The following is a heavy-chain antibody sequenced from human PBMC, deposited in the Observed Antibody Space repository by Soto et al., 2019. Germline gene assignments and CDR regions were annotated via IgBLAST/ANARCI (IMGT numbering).Heavy chain of an antibody. CDR3: ARHVAGYSSGLDY. V-gene: IGHV4-39*01. CDR1: GGSISSSSYY. Sequence: QLQLQESGPGLVKPSETLSLTCTVSGGSISSSSYYWGWIRQPPGKGLEWIGSIYYSGNTYYNPSLKSRVTISVDTSKNQFSLKLSSVPAADTAVYYCARHVAGYSSGLDYWGQGTLVTVSS. CDR2: IYYSGNT. D-gene: IGHD6-19*01. J-gene: IGHJ4*02.